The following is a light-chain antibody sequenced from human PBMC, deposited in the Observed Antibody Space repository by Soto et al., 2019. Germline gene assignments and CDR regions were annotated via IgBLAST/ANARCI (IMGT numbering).Light chain of an antibody. CDR1: QSVSSSY. J-gene: IGKJ5*01. CDR3: QQYGSSLFT. Sequence: EIVLTQSPGRLSLSRWQSSTLSCSASQSVSSSYLAWYQQKPGQAPRLLIYGAYSRATGIPHRFSGRGSGTDFTLTISRLEPEDFAVYYCQQYGSSLFTFGQGTRLDIK. V-gene: IGKV3-20*01. CDR2: GAY.